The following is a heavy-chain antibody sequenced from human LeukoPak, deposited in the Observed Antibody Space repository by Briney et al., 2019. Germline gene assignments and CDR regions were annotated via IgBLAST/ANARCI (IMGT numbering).Heavy chain of an antibody. V-gene: IGHV4-59*01. CDR3: ARVPIFNYGSGSYNPPVAFDI. J-gene: IGHJ3*02. CDR2: IHYSGSA. CDR1: NGPINTYQ. Sequence: PAETLSLTCTVSNGPINTYQWSWIRQPPGKGLEWIGNIHYSGSANYNPSPKSRVTISVDTSKNQFSLKLSSVTAADTAVYYCARVPIFNYGSGSYNPPVAFDIWGQGTMVTVSS. D-gene: IGHD3-10*01.